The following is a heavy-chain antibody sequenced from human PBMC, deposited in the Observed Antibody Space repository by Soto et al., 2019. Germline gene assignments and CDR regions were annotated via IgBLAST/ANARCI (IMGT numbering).Heavy chain of an antibody. V-gene: IGHV1-69*13. J-gene: IGHJ4*02. D-gene: IGHD3-22*01. CDR3: ARVGGDDYYDSSGYYDY. CDR2: IIPIFGTA. Sequence: SVKVSCKASGGTFSSYAISWVRQATGQGLEWMGGIIPIFGTANYAQKFQGRVTITADESTSTAYMELSSLRSEDTAVYYCARVGGDDYYDSSGYYDYWGQGTLVTVSS. CDR1: GGTFSSYA.